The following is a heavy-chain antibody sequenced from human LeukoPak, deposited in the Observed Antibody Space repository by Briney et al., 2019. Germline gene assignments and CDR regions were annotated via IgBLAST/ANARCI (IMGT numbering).Heavy chain of an antibody. Sequence: PGGSLRLSCGASGFTFSIYAMSWVRQAPGKGLEWVSAIGGGGDTYYADSVKGRFTISRDTSKNTLYLQMNSLRAEDTAVYYCARTWKQPAQFDSWSQGTLVTVSS. CDR3: ARTWKQPAQFDS. V-gene: IGHV3-23*01. CDR2: IGGGGDT. J-gene: IGHJ4*02. D-gene: IGHD5-18*01. CDR1: GFTFSIYA.